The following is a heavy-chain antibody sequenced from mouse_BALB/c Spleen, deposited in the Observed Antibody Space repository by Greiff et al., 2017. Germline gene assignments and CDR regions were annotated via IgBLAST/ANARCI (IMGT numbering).Heavy chain of an antibody. CDR2: IDPANGNT. CDR1: GFNIKDTY. J-gene: IGHJ1*01. V-gene: IGHV14-3*02. CDR3: ARGLRRYYWYFDV. D-gene: IGHD2-4*01. Sequence: VQLQQSGAELVKPGASVKLSCTASGFNIKDTYMHWVKQRPEQGLEWIGRIDPANGNTKYDPKFQGKATITADTSSNTAYLQLSSLTSEDTAVYYCARGLRRYYWYFDVWGAGTTVTVSS.